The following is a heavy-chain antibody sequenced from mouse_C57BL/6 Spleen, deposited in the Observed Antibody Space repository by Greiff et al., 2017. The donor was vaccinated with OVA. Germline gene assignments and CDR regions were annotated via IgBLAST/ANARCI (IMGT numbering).Heavy chain of an antibody. Sequence: QLVESGPGLVKPSQSLSLTCSVTGYSITSGYYWNWIRQFPGNKLEWMGYISYDGSNNYNPSLKNRISITRDTSKNQFFLKLNSVTTEDTATYYCARDGYSFAYWGQGTLVTVSA. CDR3: ARDGYSFAY. V-gene: IGHV3-6*01. D-gene: IGHD2-3*01. CDR2: ISYDGSN. J-gene: IGHJ3*01. CDR1: GYSITSGYY.